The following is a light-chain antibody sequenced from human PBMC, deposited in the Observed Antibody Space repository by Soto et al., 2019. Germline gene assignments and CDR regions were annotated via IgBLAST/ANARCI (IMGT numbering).Light chain of an antibody. V-gene: IGKV3-15*01. CDR3: QQYNHCHPLT. J-gene: IGKJ4*01. CDR2: GES. CDR1: QSVSVN. Sequence: EIVMPHSRATLSVSPWERSSLYFSASQSVSVNLAWYRQKTGQAPRLLIYGESTRAPGIPARFSGSGSGTEFTLTISSLQSEDFAVYSCQQYNHCHPLTFGGGTKVDI.